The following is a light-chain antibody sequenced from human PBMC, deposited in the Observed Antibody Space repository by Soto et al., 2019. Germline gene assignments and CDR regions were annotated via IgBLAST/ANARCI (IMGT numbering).Light chain of an antibody. J-gene: IGKJ4*01. CDR3: QQRSSWPST. Sequence: EIVLTQSPATLSLSPGNRATLSCRASQSVSGYLAWYQQKPGQAPRLLIYDASNRATGIPARFSGSGSGTDFTLTITSLDAEDFVVYYCQQRSSWPSTFGGGTKVEI. CDR2: DAS. CDR1: QSVSGY. V-gene: IGKV3-11*01.